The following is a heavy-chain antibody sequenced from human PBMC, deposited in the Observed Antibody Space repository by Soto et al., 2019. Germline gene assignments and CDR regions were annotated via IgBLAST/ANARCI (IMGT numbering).Heavy chain of an antibody. CDR2: IYYSGST. CDR3: ARHIAHYDILTGSNDY. CDR1: GGSISSGGYY. D-gene: IGHD3-9*01. J-gene: IGHJ4*02. V-gene: IGHV4-39*01. Sequence: SETLSLTCTVSGGSISSGGYYWSWIRQHPGKGLEWIGYIYYSGSTYYNPSLKSRVTIFVDTSKNQLSLDLSSVTAADTAVYYCARHIAHYDILTGSNDYWGQGTLVTVSS.